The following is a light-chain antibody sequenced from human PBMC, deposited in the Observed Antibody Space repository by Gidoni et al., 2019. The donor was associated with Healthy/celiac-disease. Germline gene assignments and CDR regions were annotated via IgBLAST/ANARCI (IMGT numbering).Light chain of an antibody. CDR2: EGS. CDR3: CSYEGSSTFDVV. CDR1: SSDVGSYNL. Sequence: QSALTQPSPVSVSPGPSFPTPCTGTSSDVGSYNLVSWYPQHPGTAPQLMMYEGSKRPSGGANRCSGSKTGNTASLTISGLQDEDEADYYCCSYEGSSTFDVVFGGGTKLTVL. V-gene: IGLV2-23*03. J-gene: IGLJ2*01.